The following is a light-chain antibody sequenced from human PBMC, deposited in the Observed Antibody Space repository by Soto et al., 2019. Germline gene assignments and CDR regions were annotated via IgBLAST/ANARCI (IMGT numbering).Light chain of an antibody. CDR2: GAS. J-gene: IGKJ1*01. CDR1: QSVSKY. CDR3: QQYGGSPLT. V-gene: IGKV3-20*01. Sequence: EIVLTQSPGTLALSPGEGATLSCRASQSVSKYLAWYQQKPGQAPRLLIYGASSRATGIPDSFSGSGSGTDFNLTISRLEPEDFAVYYCQQYGGSPLTFGPGTKVEIK.